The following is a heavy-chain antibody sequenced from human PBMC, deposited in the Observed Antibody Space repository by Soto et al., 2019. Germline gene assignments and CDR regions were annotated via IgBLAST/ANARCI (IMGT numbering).Heavy chain of an antibody. D-gene: IGHD3-22*01. V-gene: IGHV3-9*01. Sequence: GGSLRLSCGGSGFSFDDYTMHWVRQAPGKGPEWVASLSWNSGFSGYADSVKSRFTISRDNAQSSVHLQMNNLRTEDTALYYCAKGRGTIVVTDAYDIWGQGTMVTVSS. J-gene: IGHJ3*02. CDR3: AKGRGTIVVTDAYDI. CDR1: GFSFDDYT. CDR2: LSWNSGFS.